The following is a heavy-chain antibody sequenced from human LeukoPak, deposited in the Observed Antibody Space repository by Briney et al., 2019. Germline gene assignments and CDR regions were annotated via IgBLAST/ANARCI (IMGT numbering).Heavy chain of an antibody. CDR3: ASRYCSGGSCYFDY. J-gene: IGHJ4*02. V-gene: IGHV3-11*01. D-gene: IGHD2-15*01. CDR2: ISSSGSTI. Sequence: PGGSLRLSCGASGFTFSDYYMSWIRQAPGKGLEWVSYISSSGSTIYYADSVKGRFTISRDNAKNSLYLQMNSLRADDTAAYYCASRYCSGGSCYFDYWGQGTLVTVSS. CDR1: GFTFSDYY.